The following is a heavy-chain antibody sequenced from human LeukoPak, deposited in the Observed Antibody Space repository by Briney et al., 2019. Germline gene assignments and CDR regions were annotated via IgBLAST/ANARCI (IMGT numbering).Heavy chain of an antibody. V-gene: IGHV1-69*01. CDR1: GGTFSSYA. CDR3: ARFPIVGATTYLDY. J-gene: IGHJ4*02. D-gene: IGHD1-26*01. CDR2: IIPIFGTA. Sequence: ASVKVSCTASGGTFSSYAISWVRQAPGRGLEWMGGIIPIFGTANYAQKFQGRVTITADESTSTAYMELSSLRSEDTAVYYCARFPIVGATTYLDYWGQGTLVTVSS.